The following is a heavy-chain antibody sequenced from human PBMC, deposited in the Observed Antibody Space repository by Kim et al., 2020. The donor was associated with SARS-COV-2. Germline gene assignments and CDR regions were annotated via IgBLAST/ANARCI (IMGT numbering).Heavy chain of an antibody. J-gene: IGHJ6*02. V-gene: IGHV1-69*13. CDR2: IIPIFGTA. Sequence: ASVKVSCKASGGTFSSYAISWVRQAPGQGLEWMGGIIPIFGTANYAQKFQGRVTITADESTSTAYMELSSLRSEDTAVYYCARDGWGKAAGAYYYYGMDVWGQGTTVTVSS. CDR3: ARDGWGKAAGAYYYYGMDV. CDR1: GGTFSSYA. D-gene: IGHD6-13*01.